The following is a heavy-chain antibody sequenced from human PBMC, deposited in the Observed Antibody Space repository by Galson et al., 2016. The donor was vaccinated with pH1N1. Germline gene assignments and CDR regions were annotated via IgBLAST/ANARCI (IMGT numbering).Heavy chain of an antibody. CDR3: ATYIVAPLFDAFDI. CDR2: LYHSGST. D-gene: IGHD5-12*01. V-gene: IGHV4-38-2*01. J-gene: IGHJ3*02. Sequence: ETLSLTCAVSGYSISSGYYWAWIRQPPGKGLEWIGSLYHSGSTYYNPSLKSRATISVDTSKNQFSLNLNSVTAADTAVYYCATYIVAPLFDAFDIWGQGTMVTVSS. CDR1: GYSISSGYY.